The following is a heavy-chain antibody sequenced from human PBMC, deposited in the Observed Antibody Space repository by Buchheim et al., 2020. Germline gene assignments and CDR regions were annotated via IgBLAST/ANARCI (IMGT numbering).Heavy chain of an antibody. Sequence: QVQLQESGPGLVKPSQTLSLTCTVSGGSIRSGGHYWSWIRQHPGKGLEWIGYINHSGSTNYNPSLKSRLPISVDTSKNELSLRLSSVTAADTAVYYCARTDFGSGTSYSFDYWGQGTL. J-gene: IGHJ4*02. V-gene: IGHV4-31*03. D-gene: IGHD3-10*01. CDR1: GGSIRSGGHY. CDR2: INHSGST. CDR3: ARTDFGSGTSYSFDY.